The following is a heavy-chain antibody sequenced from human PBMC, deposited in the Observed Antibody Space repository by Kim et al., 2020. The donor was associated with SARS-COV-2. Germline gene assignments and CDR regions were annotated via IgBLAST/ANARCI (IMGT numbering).Heavy chain of an antibody. CDR1: GGSIYSGGYY. CDR3: ARAHYYASGSYYNVGDY. D-gene: IGHD3-10*01. V-gene: IGHV4-31*03. CDR2: IYFSGST. J-gene: IGHJ4*01. Sequence: SETLSLTCTVSGGSIYSGGYYWSWIRHPGKGLEWIGNIYFSGSTYYSPSLKSRVTISIDTSKNQFSLKLSSVTAAGTAVYYCARAHYYASGSYYNVGDY.